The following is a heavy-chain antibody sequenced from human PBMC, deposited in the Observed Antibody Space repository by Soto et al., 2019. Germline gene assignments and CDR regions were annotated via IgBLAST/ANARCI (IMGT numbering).Heavy chain of an antibody. CDR3: ASCGDVCGSGWLFYGMDV. Sequence: GASVEVTCQAAGYTFTGYYMHWVRQAPGQGLEWMGGINPNSGGTNYAQKFQGRVTMNRDTSISTAYMELSRLRSDDTAVYYCASCGDVCGSGWLFYGMDVWGQGTTVTVAS. CDR1: GYTFTGYY. D-gene: IGHD6-19*01. V-gene: IGHV1-2*02. CDR2: INPNSGGT. J-gene: IGHJ6*02.